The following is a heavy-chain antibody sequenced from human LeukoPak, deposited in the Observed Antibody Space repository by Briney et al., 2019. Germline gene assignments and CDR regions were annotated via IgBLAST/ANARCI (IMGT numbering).Heavy chain of an antibody. CDR3: AREGRGVPGAIAAVKGFDY. J-gene: IGHJ4*02. CDR2: INPSGGST. V-gene: IGHV1-46*01. D-gene: IGHD6-13*01. CDR1: GYTFTSYY. Sequence: ASVTVSCKASGYTFTSYYMHWVRQAPGQGLEWMGIINPSGGSTSYAQKFQGRVTMTRDMSTSTVYMGLSSLRSEDTAIYYCAREGRGVPGAIAAVKGFDYWGQGTLVTVSS.